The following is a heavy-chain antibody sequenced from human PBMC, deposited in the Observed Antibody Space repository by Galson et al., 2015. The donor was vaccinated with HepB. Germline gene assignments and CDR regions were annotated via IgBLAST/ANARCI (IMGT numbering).Heavy chain of an antibody. CDR3: AIQLWLPLRPVDY. Sequence: QSGAEVKKPGESLRISCKSSGYSFTSYWISWVRQMPGKGLEWMGRIDPSDSYTNYSPSFQGHVTISADKSISTAYLQWSSLKASDTAMYYCAIQLWLPLRPVDYWGQGTLVTVSS. D-gene: IGHD5-18*01. V-gene: IGHV5-10-1*01. J-gene: IGHJ4*02. CDR2: IDPSDSYT. CDR1: GYSFTSYW.